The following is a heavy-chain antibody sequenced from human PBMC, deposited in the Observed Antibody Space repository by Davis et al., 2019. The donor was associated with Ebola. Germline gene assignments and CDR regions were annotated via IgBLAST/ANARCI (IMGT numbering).Heavy chain of an antibody. Sequence: GGSLRLSCAASGFTFSSYGMHWVRQAPGKGLEWVAVISYDGSNKYYADSVKGRFTISRDNSKNTLYLQMNSLRAEDTAVYYCARRAYCSSTSCPVGDAFDIWGQGTMVTVSS. CDR1: GFTFSSYG. D-gene: IGHD2-2*01. CDR2: ISYDGSNK. CDR3: ARRAYCSSTSCPVGDAFDI. J-gene: IGHJ3*02. V-gene: IGHV3-30*03.